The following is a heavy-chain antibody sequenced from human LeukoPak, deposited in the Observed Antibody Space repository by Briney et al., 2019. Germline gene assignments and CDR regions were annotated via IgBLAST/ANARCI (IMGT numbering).Heavy chain of an antibody. J-gene: IGHJ6*02. V-gene: IGHV4-59*08. CDR3: ARLGNADCSSTSCYTEGSDYYGMDV. D-gene: IGHD2-2*02. CDR1: GGSISSYY. CDR2: IYYSGST. Sequence: SETLSLTCTVSGGSISSYYWSWIRQPPGKGLEWIGYIYYSGSTNYNPSLKSRVTISVDTSKNQFSLKLSSVTAADTAVYYCARLGNADCSSTSCYTEGSDYYGMDVWGQGTTVTVSS.